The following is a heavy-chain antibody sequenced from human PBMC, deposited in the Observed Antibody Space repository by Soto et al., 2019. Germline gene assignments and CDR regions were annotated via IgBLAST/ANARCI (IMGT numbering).Heavy chain of an antibody. V-gene: IGHV3-30*18. J-gene: IGHJ6*02. Sequence: QVQLVESGGGVVQPGRSLRLSCAASGFTFSSYGMHWVRQAPGKGLEWVAVISYDGSNKYYADSVKGRFTISRDNSKNTLYLQMNSLRAEDTAVYYCAKDRGHVAAAATGPYYYYYYGMDVWGQGTTVTVSS. CDR1: GFTFSSYG. CDR2: ISYDGSNK. CDR3: AKDRGHVAAAATGPYYYYYYGMDV. D-gene: IGHD6-13*01.